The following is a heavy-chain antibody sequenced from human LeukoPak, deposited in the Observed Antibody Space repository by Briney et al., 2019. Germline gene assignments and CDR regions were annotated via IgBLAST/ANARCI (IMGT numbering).Heavy chain of an antibody. D-gene: IGHD3-16*01. V-gene: IGHV1-18*01. CDR1: GYTFTSYG. Sequence: GASVKVSFKASGYTFTSYGISWVRQAPGQGLERMGWISAYNGNTNYAQKPQGRVTMTTDTSTSTAYMELRSMRSDDTAVYYCARAWGSADYFDPWGQGTLVTVSS. CDR3: ARAWGSADYFDP. CDR2: ISAYNGNT. J-gene: IGHJ5*02.